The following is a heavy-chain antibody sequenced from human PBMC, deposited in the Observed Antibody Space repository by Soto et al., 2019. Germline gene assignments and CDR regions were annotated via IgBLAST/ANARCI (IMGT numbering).Heavy chain of an antibody. J-gene: IGHJ6*02. CDR2: ISSSGSTI. Sequence: QVQLVESGGGLVKPGGSLRLSCAASGFTFSDYYMSWIRQAPGKGLEWVSYISSSGSTIYYADSVKGRFTISRDNAKNSLYLQMTSRRAEDTAVYYCARDVLRIAAAGWLYDGMDVWGQGTTVTVSS. CDR3: ARDVLRIAAAGWLYDGMDV. CDR1: GFTFSDYY. V-gene: IGHV3-11*01. D-gene: IGHD6-13*01.